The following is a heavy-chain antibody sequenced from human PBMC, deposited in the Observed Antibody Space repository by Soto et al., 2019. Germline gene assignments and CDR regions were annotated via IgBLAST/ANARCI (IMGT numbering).Heavy chain of an antibody. CDR1: GFTFSNAW. CDR2: IKRKSDGGTT. D-gene: IGHD3-22*01. V-gene: IGHV3-15*01. J-gene: IGHJ4*02. Sequence: GGSLRLSCAASGFTFSNAWMSWVSQAPGKGLEWVGRIKRKSDGGTTDYAAPVKGRFTISRDDSKNTLYLQMNSLKTEDTAVYYCTTGLSSGYYNFDYWGQGT. CDR3: TTGLSSGYYNFDY.